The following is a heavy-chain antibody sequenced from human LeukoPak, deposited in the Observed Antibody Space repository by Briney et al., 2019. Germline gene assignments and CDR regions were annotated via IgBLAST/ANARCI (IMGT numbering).Heavy chain of an antibody. Sequence: PSQTLSLTCTVSGGSISSGGYYWSWIRQHPGKGLEWIGYIYYSGSTYYNPSLKSRVTISVDTSKNQFTLKLSPVTAADTAVYYCARGRGARSPPDYWGQGTLVTVSS. CDR2: IYYSGST. CDR3: ARGRGARSPPDY. J-gene: IGHJ4*02. V-gene: IGHV4-31*03. D-gene: IGHD3-16*01. CDR1: GGSISSGGYY.